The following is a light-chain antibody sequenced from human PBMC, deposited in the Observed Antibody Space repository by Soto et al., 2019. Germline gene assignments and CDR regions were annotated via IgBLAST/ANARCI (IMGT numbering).Light chain of an antibody. CDR1: SGHSSYA. V-gene: IGLV4-69*01. Sequence: QPVLTQSPSASASLGASVKLTCTLSSGHSSYAIAWHQQQPEKGPRYLMKLNSDGSHSKGDGIPDRFSGSSSGAERYLTISTLQSGEETNFYCQTWGTYVVFGGGPNPTVL. CDR3: QTWGTYVV. J-gene: IGLJ2*01. CDR2: LNSDGSH.